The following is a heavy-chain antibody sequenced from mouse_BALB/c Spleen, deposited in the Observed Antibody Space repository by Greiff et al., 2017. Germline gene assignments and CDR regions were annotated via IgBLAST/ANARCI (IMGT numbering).Heavy chain of an antibody. CDR1: GYTFTDYV. Sequence: QVHVKQSGPELVKPGASVKMSCKASGYTFTDYVISWVKQRTGQGLEWIGEIYPGSGSTYYNEKFKGKATLTADKSSNTAYMQLSSLTSEDSAVYFCARSQLGTLDYWGQGTTLTVSS. CDR2: IYPGSGST. D-gene: IGHD4-1*02. J-gene: IGHJ2*01. CDR3: ARSQLGTLDY. V-gene: IGHV1-77*01.